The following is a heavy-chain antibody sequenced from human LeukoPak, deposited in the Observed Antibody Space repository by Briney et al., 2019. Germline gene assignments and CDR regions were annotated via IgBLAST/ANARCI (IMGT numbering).Heavy chain of an antibody. J-gene: IGHJ4*02. CDR1: GYTFTTYY. CDR3: ARGDWNYE. Sequence: ASVKVSCKTSGYTFTTYYIHWIRQAPGQGLEWMGWMNPNSGNTGYAQKFQGRVTMTRNTSISTAYMELSSLRSEDTAVYYCARGDWNYEWGQGTLVTVSS. V-gene: IGHV1-8*02. CDR2: MNPNSGNT. D-gene: IGHD1-7*01.